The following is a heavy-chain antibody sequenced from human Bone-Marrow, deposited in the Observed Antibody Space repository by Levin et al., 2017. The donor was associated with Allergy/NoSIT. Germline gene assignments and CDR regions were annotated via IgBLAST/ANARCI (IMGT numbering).Heavy chain of an antibody. CDR1: GFTFSNYP. Sequence: PGGSLRLSCAASGFTFSNYPMSWVRQAPGKGLEWISGVSGSGGSVYYGDYMMGRFTISRDNSKDTLYLQMNSLRADDTAVYYCAKESGRGYNYGLQSHFDSWGLGTLVTVSS. CDR3: AKESGRGYNYGLQSHFDS. D-gene: IGHD5-18*01. V-gene: IGHV3-23*01. J-gene: IGHJ4*02. CDR2: VSGSGGSV.